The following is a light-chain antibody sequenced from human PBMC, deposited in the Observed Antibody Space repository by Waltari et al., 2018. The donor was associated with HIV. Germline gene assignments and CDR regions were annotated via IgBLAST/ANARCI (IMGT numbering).Light chain of an antibody. V-gene: IGKV3-11*01. CDR3: QQRSNWPPIT. Sequence: EIVLTQSPVTLSLSPGERATLSCRASQSISSYLAWYRHKPGQAPRLLIYSGSNRAAGIPARFSGSGSGTDFTLTISSLEPEDFAVDYCQQRSNWPPITFGQGTRLEIK. J-gene: IGKJ5*01. CDR1: QSISSY. CDR2: SGS.